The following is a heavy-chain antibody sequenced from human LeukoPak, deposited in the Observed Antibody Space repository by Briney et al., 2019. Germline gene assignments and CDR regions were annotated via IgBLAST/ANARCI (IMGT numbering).Heavy chain of an antibody. CDR3: ARGIRVGLRGGPIDP. V-gene: IGHV4-30-2*01. D-gene: IGHD3-16*01. J-gene: IGHJ5*02. Sequence: PSETLSLTCAVSGGSISSGGYSWSWIRQPPGKGLEWIGNIYHSGSTYYNPSLKSRVTISVDRSKNQFSLKLSSVTAADTAVYYCARGIRVGLRGGPIDPWGQGTLVTVSS. CDR2: IYHSGST. CDR1: GGSISSGGYS.